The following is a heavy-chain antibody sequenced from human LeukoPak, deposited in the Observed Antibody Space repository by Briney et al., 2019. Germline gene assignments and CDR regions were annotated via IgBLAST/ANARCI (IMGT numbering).Heavy chain of an antibody. Sequence: PSETLSLTCTVSGGSVSSSRAFWGWIRQPPGKGLDWIGTIYYSGSTYYSPSLKSRDTISLDTSKNQFSLKLSSVTAADTAVYYCGGRGSGYFDAFDIWGQGTMVTVSS. CDR2: IYYSGST. J-gene: IGHJ3*02. D-gene: IGHD3-22*01. V-gene: IGHV4-39*07. CDR1: GGSVSSSRAF. CDR3: GGRGSGYFDAFDI.